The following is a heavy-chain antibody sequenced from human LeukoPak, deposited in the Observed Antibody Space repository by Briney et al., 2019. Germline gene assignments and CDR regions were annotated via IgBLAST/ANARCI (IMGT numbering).Heavy chain of an antibody. Sequence: SETLSLTCTVSGGSISTSNYYWGWIRQPPGKGLEWIGNIFYSGSTYYSPSLRSRVTISLDTSRNQFSLKLSSVTAADTAVYYCARDRRGINIWGQGTMVTVSS. D-gene: IGHD2-21*01. CDR1: GGSISTSNYY. J-gene: IGHJ3*02. CDR2: IFYSGST. V-gene: IGHV4-39*07. CDR3: ARDRRGINI.